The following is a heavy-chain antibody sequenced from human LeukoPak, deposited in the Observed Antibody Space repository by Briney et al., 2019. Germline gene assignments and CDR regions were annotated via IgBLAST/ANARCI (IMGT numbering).Heavy chain of an antibody. CDR1: GFTFSSYW. Sequence: GGSLRLSCAASGFTFSSYWMSWVRQAPGKGLEWVANIRQDGGEKYYVDSVKGRFTISRDNAKNSLYLQMNSLRAEDTAVYYCARGLSRHDYGDQDFDYWGQGTLVTVSS. D-gene: IGHD4-17*01. J-gene: IGHJ4*02. CDR3: ARGLSRHDYGDQDFDY. V-gene: IGHV3-7*01. CDR2: IRQDGGEK.